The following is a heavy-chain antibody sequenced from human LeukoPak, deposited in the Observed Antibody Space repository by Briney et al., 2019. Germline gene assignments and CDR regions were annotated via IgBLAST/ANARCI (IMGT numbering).Heavy chain of an antibody. D-gene: IGHD3-10*01. CDR2: IIPIFGTA. V-gene: IGHV1-69*13. Sequence: SVKVSCKASGGTFSSYAISWVRQAPGQGLEWMGGIIPIFGTANYAQKFQGRVTITADESTSTAYMEPSSLRSEDTAVYYCARDSADYYGSGSYPRPRWFDPWGQGTLVTVSS. J-gene: IGHJ5*02. CDR1: GGTFSSYA. CDR3: ARDSADYYGSGSYPRPRWFDP.